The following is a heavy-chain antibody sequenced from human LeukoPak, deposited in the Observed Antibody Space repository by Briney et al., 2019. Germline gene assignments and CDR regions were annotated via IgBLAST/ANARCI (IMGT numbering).Heavy chain of an antibody. V-gene: IGHV1-2*02. CDR3: ARGYSYGFHYFDY. Sequence: ASVKVSCKASGYTFTGYYMHWVRQAPGQGLEWMGWINPNSGGTNYAQKFQGRVTMTRDTSISTAYMELSRLRSDDTAVYYCARGYSYGFHYFDYWGQGTLDTVSS. CDR1: GYTFTGYY. D-gene: IGHD5-18*01. J-gene: IGHJ4*02. CDR2: INPNSGGT.